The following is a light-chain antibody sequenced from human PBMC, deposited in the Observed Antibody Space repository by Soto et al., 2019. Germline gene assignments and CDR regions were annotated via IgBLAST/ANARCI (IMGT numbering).Light chain of an antibody. CDR1: QDISNF. Sequence: DIQMSQSPSSLSASVGDRVTITCQASQDISNFLNWYQQKAGKAPKLLIYDASNLETGVPSRFRGSGSGTDFTLTISSLQPEDIETYYCQQYDTLRTFGQGTKLEIK. J-gene: IGKJ2*01. CDR3: QQYDTLRT. CDR2: DAS. V-gene: IGKV1-33*01.